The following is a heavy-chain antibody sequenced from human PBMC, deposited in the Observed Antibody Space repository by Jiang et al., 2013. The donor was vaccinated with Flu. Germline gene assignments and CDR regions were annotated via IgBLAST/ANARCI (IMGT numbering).Heavy chain of an antibody. V-gene: IGHV4-30-2*01. J-gene: IGHJ5*02. CDR1: GGSISSGDYS. CDR3: GRLNIEHCSGGVCSWFDP. Sequence: PSQTLSLTCAVSGGSISSGDYSWSWIRQPPGRARSGLVTSITVGAPTTTRPLNSRASLSVDRSKNQFSLRLSSVTAADTAVYYCGRLNIEHCSGGVCSWFDPGAREPWSPSPQ. D-gene: IGHD2-8*02. CDR2: SITVGAP.